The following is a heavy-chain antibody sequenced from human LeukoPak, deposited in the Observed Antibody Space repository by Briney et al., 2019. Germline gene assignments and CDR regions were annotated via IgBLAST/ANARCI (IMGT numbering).Heavy chain of an antibody. V-gene: IGHV1-46*01. CDR2: INPSGGST. CDR1: GYTFTSHY. Sequence: ASVKVSCKASGYTFTSHYMNWVRQAPGQGLEWMGIINPSGGSTSYAQKFQGRVTMTRDTSPSTVYMELSSLRSEDTAVYYCARAPGYSNGYYYYGMDVWGQGTTVTVSS. D-gene: IGHD4-4*01. CDR3: ARAPGYSNGYYYYGMDV. J-gene: IGHJ6*02.